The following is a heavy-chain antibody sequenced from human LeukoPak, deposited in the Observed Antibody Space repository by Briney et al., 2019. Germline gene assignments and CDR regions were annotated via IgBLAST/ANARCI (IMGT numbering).Heavy chain of an antibody. CDR1: GGSISSGYY. V-gene: IGHV4-38-2*02. CDR2: IYHSGST. CDR3: ARELGYYDT. D-gene: IGHD3-22*01. Sequence: PSETLSLTCTVSGGSISSGYYWGWIRQPPGKGLEWIGSIYHSGSTYYNPSLKSRVTISVDTSKNQSSLKLSSVTAADTAVYYCARELGYYDTWGQGSLVTVSS. J-gene: IGHJ5*02.